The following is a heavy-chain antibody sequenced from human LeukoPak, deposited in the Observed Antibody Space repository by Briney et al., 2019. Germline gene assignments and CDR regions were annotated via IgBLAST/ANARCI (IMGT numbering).Heavy chain of an antibody. Sequence: GGSLRLSCAASGFTFSSYGMHWVRQAPGKGLEWVAVISYDGSNKYYADSVKGRFTISRDNSKNTLYLQMNSLRAEDTAVYYCAKGREVVFLDYWGQGTLVTVSS. CDR3: AKGREVVFLDY. D-gene: IGHD1-26*01. CDR1: GFTFSSYG. CDR2: ISYDGSNK. V-gene: IGHV3-30*18. J-gene: IGHJ4*02.